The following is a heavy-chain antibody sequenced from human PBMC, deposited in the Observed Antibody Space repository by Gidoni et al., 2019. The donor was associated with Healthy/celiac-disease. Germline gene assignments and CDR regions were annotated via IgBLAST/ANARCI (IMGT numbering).Heavy chain of an antibody. CDR3: ARDGYYDSSGYLQNFDY. Sequence: EVQLVESGGGLVKPGGSLRLSCAAWGFPFRSYSMNWVRQAPGKGLGWVSYITSSSSYIYYADSVKGRFTISRDNAKNSLYLQMNSLRAEDTAVYYCARDGYYDSSGYLQNFDYWGQGTLVTVSS. D-gene: IGHD3-22*01. CDR1: GFPFRSYS. V-gene: IGHV3-21*01. CDR2: ITSSSSYI. J-gene: IGHJ4*02.